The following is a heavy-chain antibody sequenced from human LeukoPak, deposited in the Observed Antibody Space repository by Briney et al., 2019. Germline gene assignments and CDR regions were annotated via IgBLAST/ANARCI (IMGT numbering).Heavy chain of an antibody. Sequence: GGSLRLSCAASGFTFSRFWMSWVRQAPGKGLEWVANIRQDGSEIYYLDSVKGRFTISRDNAKNSLYLQMNSLRAEDTAVYYCARDIGGSYSGSWGQGTLVTVSS. D-gene: IGHD1-26*01. CDR2: IRQDGSEI. J-gene: IGHJ5*02. V-gene: IGHV3-7*01. CDR3: ARDIGGSYSGS. CDR1: GFTFSRFW.